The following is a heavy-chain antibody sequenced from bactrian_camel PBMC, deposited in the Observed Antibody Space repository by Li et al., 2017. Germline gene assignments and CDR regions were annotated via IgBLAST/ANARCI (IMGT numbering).Heavy chain of an antibody. D-gene: IGHD3*01. CDR2: IANDGAT. CDR3: AAVGPVGRVCQFAMAPWAKE. V-gene: IGHV3S1*01. J-gene: IGHJ4*01. CDR1: GLALNNYC. Sequence: HVQLVESGGGSVQAGGSLRLSCEVSGLALNNYCVSWFRQAPGKEHEGVAAIANDGATSYADVVSGRFTISRDNAKDTVYLQLNSLKVEDTAMYYCAAVGPVGRVCQFAMAPWAKERGQGTQVTVS.